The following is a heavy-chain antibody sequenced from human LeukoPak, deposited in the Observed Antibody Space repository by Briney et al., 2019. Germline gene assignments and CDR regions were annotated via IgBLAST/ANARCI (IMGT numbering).Heavy chain of an antibody. Sequence: PGGSLRLSCAASGFTFSNAWMNWVRQAPGKGLEWVSAISGSGGSTYYADSVKGRFTISRDNSKNTLYLQMNSLRAEDTAVYYCAPRYDSSGPSPGWGQGTLVTVSS. CDR1: GFTFSNAW. V-gene: IGHV3-23*01. D-gene: IGHD3-22*01. J-gene: IGHJ4*02. CDR2: ISGSGGST. CDR3: APRYDSSGPSPG.